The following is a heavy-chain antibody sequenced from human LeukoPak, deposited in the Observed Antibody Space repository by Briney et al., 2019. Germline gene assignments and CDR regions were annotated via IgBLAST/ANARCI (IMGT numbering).Heavy chain of an antibody. V-gene: IGHV3-30*02. CDR1: GFTFSSYG. J-gene: IGHJ3*02. CDR3: AKMGPAGGYDFWSGSDAFDI. CDR2: IRYDGSNK. Sequence: GGSLRLSCAASGFTFSSYGMHWVRQAPGKGLEWVAFIRYDGSNKYYADSVKGRFTISRDNSKNTLYLQMNSLRAEDTAVYYCAKMGPAGGYDFWSGSDAFDIWGQGTMVTVSS. D-gene: IGHD3-3*01.